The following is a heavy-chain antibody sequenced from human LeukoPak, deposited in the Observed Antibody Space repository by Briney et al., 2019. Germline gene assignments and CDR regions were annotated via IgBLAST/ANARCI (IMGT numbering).Heavy chain of an antibody. D-gene: IGHD6-19*01. J-gene: IGHJ4*02. CDR3: VKAAVAVDY. CDR1: GGSIGSSNW. Sequence: SETLSLTCAVSGGSIGSSNWWNWVRQPPGKGLEWIGEIYHSGSTNYNPSLKSHVTISLDKSKNQFSLKLTSVTAADTAVYYCVKAAVAVDYWGQGTLVTVSS. V-gene: IGHV4-4*02. CDR2: IYHSGST.